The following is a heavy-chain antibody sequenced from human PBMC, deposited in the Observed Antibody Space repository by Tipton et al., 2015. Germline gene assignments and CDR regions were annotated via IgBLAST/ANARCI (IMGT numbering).Heavy chain of an antibody. J-gene: IGHJ4*02. V-gene: IGHV4-38-2*02. CDR3: AREAYSSSGLIFDY. CDR1: GYSISSDYY. CDR2: IHHSGDT. Sequence: TLSLTCDVSGYSISSDYYWGWIRQPPGKGLEWIGNIHHSGDTYYNPSLESRVTISVDTSKNQFSLKLRSVTAADTAVYYCAREAYSSSGLIFDYWGQGTLVTVSS. D-gene: IGHD6-6*01.